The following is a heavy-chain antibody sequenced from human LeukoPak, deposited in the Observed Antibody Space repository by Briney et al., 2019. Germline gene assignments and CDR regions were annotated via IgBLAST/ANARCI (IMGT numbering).Heavy chain of an antibody. V-gene: IGHV3-7*01. CDR3: AREVAVAGPPGDY. Sequence: GGSLRLSCAASGFTFSSYWVSWVRQAPGKGLEWVANIKQDGSEKYYVDSVKGRFTISRDNAKNSLYLQMNSLRAEDTAVYYCAREVAVAGPPGDYWGQGTLVTVSS. CDR2: IKQDGSEK. D-gene: IGHD6-19*01. J-gene: IGHJ4*02. CDR1: GFTFSSYW.